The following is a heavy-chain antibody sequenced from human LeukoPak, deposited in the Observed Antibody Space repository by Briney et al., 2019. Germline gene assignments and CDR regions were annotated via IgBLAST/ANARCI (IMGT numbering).Heavy chain of an antibody. CDR1: GFTFDDYA. Sequence: PGRSLRLSCAASGFTFDDYAMHWVRQAPGKGLEWVSGISWNSGSIGYADSVKGRFTISRDNAKNSLYLQMNSLRAKDTALYYCAKLPTTVTLDAFDIWGQGTMVTVSS. CDR2: ISWNSGSI. CDR3: AKLPTTVTLDAFDI. J-gene: IGHJ3*02. D-gene: IGHD4-17*01. V-gene: IGHV3-9*01.